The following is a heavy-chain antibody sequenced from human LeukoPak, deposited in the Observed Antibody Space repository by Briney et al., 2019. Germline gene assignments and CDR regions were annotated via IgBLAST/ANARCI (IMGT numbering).Heavy chain of an antibody. J-gene: IGHJ6*02. CDR2: ISSSGTSI. CDR3: ARHAGPYYGSGSYGLDV. CDR1: GFTFSSYS. Sequence: PGGSLRLSCAASGFTFSSYSMNWVRQAPGKGLEWVSSISSSGTSIYYADSVKGRFTISRDNAKNSLYLQMNSLRAEDTAVYYCARHAGPYYGSGSYGLDVRGQGTTVTVSS. D-gene: IGHD3-10*01. V-gene: IGHV3-21*01.